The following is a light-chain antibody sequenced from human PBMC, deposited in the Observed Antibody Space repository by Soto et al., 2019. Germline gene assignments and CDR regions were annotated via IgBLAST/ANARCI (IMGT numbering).Light chain of an antibody. V-gene: IGKV3-11*01. CDR3: QQRRSWKGT. CDR2: YAS. J-gene: IGKJ5*01. Sequence: TQSAATLSLSPGEGATLSCRASQSFXTYLAWYQQKPGQAPRLLXDYASKRATGSPARLSGSGSGTTFTPTISRLEPEYFAVYYCQQRRSWKGTFGQGTRLEI. CDR1: QSFXTY.